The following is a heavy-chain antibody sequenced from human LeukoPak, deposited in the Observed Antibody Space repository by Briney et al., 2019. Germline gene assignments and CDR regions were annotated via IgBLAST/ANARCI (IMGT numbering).Heavy chain of an antibody. Sequence: PGGSLRLSCSASRFTLNTVDMNWVRQAPGKGLEWLSYISSSGSTIYYADSVKGRFTISRDNAKNSLSLQMNSLRAEDTAVYYCARDKVVGATHFDYWGQGTLVTVSS. CDR2: ISSSGSTI. CDR1: RFTLNTVD. V-gene: IGHV3-48*03. CDR3: ARDKVVGATHFDY. D-gene: IGHD1-26*01. J-gene: IGHJ4*02.